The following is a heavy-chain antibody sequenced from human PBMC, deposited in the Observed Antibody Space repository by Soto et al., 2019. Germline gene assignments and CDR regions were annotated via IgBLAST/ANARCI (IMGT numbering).Heavy chain of an antibody. J-gene: IGHJ4*02. D-gene: IGHD1-26*01. Sequence: QVQLVQSGAEVKKPGASVKVSCKASGYTFTSYDINWVRQATGQGLEWMGWMNPNSGNTGYAQKFECRVTMTRNTTISAAYMEMTSVRSEDTAMYYCAMEDHSGGSDYWSQGTLVTVSS. CDR3: AMEDHSGGSDY. V-gene: IGHV1-8*01. CDR2: MNPNSGNT. CDR1: GYTFTSYD.